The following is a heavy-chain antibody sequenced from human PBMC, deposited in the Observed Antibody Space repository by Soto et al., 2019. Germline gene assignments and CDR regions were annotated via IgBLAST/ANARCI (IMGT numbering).Heavy chain of an antibody. CDR3: ARDSIAAAGYYYYGMDV. Sequence: SETLSLTCTVSGGSVGSGSYYWSWIRQPPGKGLEWIGYIYYSGSTNYNPSLKSRVTISVNTSKNQFSLKLSSVTAADTAVYYCARDSIAAAGYYYYGMDVWGQGTTVTVS. V-gene: IGHV4-61*01. CDR1: GGSVGSGSYY. CDR2: IYYSGST. J-gene: IGHJ6*02. D-gene: IGHD6-13*01.